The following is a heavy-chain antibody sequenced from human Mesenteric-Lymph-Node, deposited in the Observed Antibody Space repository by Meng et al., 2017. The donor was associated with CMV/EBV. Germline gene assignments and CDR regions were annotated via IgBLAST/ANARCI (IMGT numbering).Heavy chain of an antibody. Sequence: GESLKISCAASGFTVSSNYMSWVRQAPGKGLEWVSVIYSGGSTYYADSVKGRFTISRDNSKNTVYLQINSLRAEDTAVYYCAKVNEASGLVTSYLDSWGQGTLVT. V-gene: IGHV3-53*01. D-gene: IGHD6-19*01. CDR3: AKVNEASGLVTSYLDS. CDR2: IYSGGST. CDR1: GFTVSSNY. J-gene: IGHJ4*02.